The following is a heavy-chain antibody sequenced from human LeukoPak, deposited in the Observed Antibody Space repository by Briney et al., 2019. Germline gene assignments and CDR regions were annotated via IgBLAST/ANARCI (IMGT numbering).Heavy chain of an antibody. Sequence: PGGSLRLSCVASGITFSNYVVSWVRQAPEKGLDWVSVISGSAHKIRYADSVKGRFTISRDNSENIVYLQMNNLRVEDTAVYYCAGRPTGYSSGYIHWGQGTLVTVSS. CDR2: ISGSAHKI. D-gene: IGHD5-18*01. CDR3: AGRPTGYSSGYIH. V-gene: IGHV3-23*01. J-gene: IGHJ4*02. CDR1: GITFSNYV.